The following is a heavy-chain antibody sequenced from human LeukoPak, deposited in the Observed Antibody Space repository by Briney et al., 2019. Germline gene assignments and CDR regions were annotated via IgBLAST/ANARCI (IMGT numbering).Heavy chain of an antibody. CDR2: KKEDGSVI. CDR1: GFGFYNYW. Sequence: GGSPRLSCLGSGFGFYNYWMTLLRQAPGEGLEWVAKKKEDGSVIYYADSVKGRFTISRDNAKNSVYLQMNSLRVEDTALYYCATGRWFGEFAGSAFEDWGQGTLVTVSS. D-gene: IGHD3-10*01. J-gene: IGHJ4*02. V-gene: IGHV3-7*02. CDR3: ATGRWFGEFAGSAFED.